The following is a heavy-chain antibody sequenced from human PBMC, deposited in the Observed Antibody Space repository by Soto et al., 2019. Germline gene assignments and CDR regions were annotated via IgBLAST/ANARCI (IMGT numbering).Heavy chain of an antibody. V-gene: IGHV1-3*01. J-gene: IGHJ4*02. CDR3: AREPEDGVPGDY. Sequence: QVHLVQSGAEVKEPGASVRVSCEASGYTFTSHTIHWARQAPGQGLEWMGWIIVSHGSPRYAPQFQGRIKFGRDTSATTAYMELTSLTFEDTAVYDCAREPEDGVPGDYWGQGTPVVVSS. D-gene: IGHD2-8*01. CDR2: IIVSHGSP. CDR1: GYTFTSHT.